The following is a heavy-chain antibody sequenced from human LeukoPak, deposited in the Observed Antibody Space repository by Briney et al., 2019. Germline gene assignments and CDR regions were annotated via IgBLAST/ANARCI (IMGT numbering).Heavy chain of an antibody. Sequence: SETLSLTCTVSSYSISSGYYWGWIRQPPGKGLEWIGNIYHSGSTYYNPSLKSRVTISVDTSKNHFSLKLSSMTAADTAVYYCARHLGTPGTRGFDYWGQGTLVTVSS. CDR2: IYHSGST. D-gene: IGHD1-1*01. CDR1: SYSISSGYY. CDR3: ARHLGTPGTRGFDY. V-gene: IGHV4-38-2*02. J-gene: IGHJ4*02.